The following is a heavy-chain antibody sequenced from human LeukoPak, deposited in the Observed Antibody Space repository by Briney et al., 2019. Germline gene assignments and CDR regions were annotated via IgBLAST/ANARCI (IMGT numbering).Heavy chain of an antibody. V-gene: IGHV3-21*01. J-gene: IGHJ5*02. D-gene: IGHD3-9*01. CDR1: GFTFSTYS. CDR2: ISSSSDYI. CDR3: TKDQKSYDILTGPANNWFDP. Sequence: PGGSLRLSCAASGFTFSTYSMNWVRQAPGKGLEWVSSISSSSDYIYYADSVKGRLTVSRDNSKNTVFLQMNSLRIEDTAIYYCTKDQKSYDILTGPANNWFDPWGQGTLVTVSS.